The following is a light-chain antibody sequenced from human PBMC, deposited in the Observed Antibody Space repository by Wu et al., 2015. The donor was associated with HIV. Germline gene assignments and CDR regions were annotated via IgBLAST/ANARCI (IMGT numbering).Light chain of an antibody. CDR1: QSVSSSY. Sequence: EIVLTQSPGTLSLSPGERATLSCRASQSVSSSYLAWYQQKPGQAPRLLIYEASIRATGIPARFTGSGSGTDFTLTISSLEPDDFAVYYCQQRTNWPLTFGQGTRLEI. V-gene: IGKV3D-20*02. CDR3: QQRTNWPLT. J-gene: IGKJ5*01. CDR2: EAS.